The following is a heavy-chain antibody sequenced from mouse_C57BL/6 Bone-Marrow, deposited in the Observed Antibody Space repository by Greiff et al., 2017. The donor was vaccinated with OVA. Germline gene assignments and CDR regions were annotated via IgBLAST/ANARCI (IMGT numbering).Heavy chain of an antibody. CDR3: ARDGYYSVAY. J-gene: IGHJ3*01. CDR1: GYTFTSYW. Sequence: QVQLKQPGAELVKPGASVKLSCKASGYTFTSYWMHWVKQRPGQGLEWIGMIHPNSGSTNYNEKFKSKATLTVDKSSSTAYMQLSSLTSDDAAVYYCARDGYYSVAYWGQGTLVTVSA. D-gene: IGHD2-3*01. V-gene: IGHV1-64*01. CDR2: IHPNSGST.